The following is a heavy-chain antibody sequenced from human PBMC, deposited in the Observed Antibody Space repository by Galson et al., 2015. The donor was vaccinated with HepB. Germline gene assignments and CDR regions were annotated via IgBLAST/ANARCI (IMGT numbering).Heavy chain of an antibody. J-gene: IGHJ4*02. D-gene: IGHD2/OR15-2a*01. CDR3: ARDLWHGGSY. V-gene: IGHV3-30-3*01. CDR1: GFTFSSYA. CDR2: ISYDGSNK. Sequence: SLRLSCAASGFTFSSYAMHWVRQAPGKGLEWVAVISYDGSNKYYADSVKGRFTISRDNSKNTLYLQMNSLRAGDTAVYYCARDLWHGGSYWGQGTLVTVSS.